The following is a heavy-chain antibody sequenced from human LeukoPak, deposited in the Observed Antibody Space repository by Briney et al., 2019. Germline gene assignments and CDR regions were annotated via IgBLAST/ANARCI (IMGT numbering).Heavy chain of an antibody. CDR2: IYSGGYT. CDR1: GFTVTTNY. CDR3: ARRLEYSGSKGVFDY. V-gene: IGHV3-66*01. J-gene: IGHJ4*02. D-gene: IGHD1-26*01. Sequence: GGSLRLSCAASGFTVTTNYITWVRQAPGEGLEWVSIIYSGGYTDYADSVKGRFTISRDNSKNTLDLQMNSLRAEDTAVYYCARRLEYSGSKGVFDYWGQGTLVTVSS.